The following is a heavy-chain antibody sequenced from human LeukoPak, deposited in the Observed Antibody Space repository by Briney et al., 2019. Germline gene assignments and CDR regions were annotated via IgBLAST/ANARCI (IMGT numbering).Heavy chain of an antibody. CDR2: INPNSGGT. D-gene: IGHD6-13*01. V-gene: IGHV1-2*02. J-gene: IGHJ4*02. Sequence: ASVKVSCKASGYTFTGYYMHWVRQAPGQGLEWMGWINPNSGGTNYAQKFQGRVTMTRDTSISTAYMELSRLRSYDTAVYYLSRGSSRSWYGGRFDYWGQGTLVTVSS. CDR1: GYTFTGYY. CDR3: SRGSSRSWYGGRFDY.